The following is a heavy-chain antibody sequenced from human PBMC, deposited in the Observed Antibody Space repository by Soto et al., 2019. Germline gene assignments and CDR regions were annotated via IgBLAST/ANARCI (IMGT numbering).Heavy chain of an antibody. CDR2: IIPIFGTA. J-gene: IGHJ4*02. CDR1: GGTFSSYA. Sequence: SVKVSCKASGGTFSSYAISWLRQAPGQGLEWMGGIIPIFGTANYAQKFQGRVTITADESTSTAYMELSSLRSEDTAVYYCARGAGAGDHVVLTAYYFDYWGPGTLVTVSS. CDR3: ARGAGAGDHVVLTAYYFDY. D-gene: IGHD1-20*01. V-gene: IGHV1-69*01.